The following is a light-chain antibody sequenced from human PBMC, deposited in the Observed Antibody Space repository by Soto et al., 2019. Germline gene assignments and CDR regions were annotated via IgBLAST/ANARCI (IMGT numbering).Light chain of an antibody. CDR1: QSIGSW. J-gene: IGKJ2*01. CDR2: KAS. V-gene: IGKV1-5*03. CDR3: QQYNSYAT. Sequence: IQMTQSPSTLSASVGDRVTITCRTSQSIGSWLAWYQQKPGKAPKLLIYKASSLETGVPSRFSGSGSGTEFTLTISSLQPDDFATYYCQQYNSYATFGQGTKLEI.